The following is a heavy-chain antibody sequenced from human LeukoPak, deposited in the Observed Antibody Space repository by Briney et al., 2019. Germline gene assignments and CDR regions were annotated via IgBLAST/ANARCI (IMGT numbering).Heavy chain of an antibody. J-gene: IGHJ6*02. D-gene: IGHD3-22*01. Sequence: GGSLRLSCAASGFAFSSYNMNWVRQAPGKGLEWISYIGSSGSPTHYADSVGGRFTISRDNAKNSLYLQMNSLRDEDTAVYFCARRPYCDTSGRLSDVWGQGTTVTVSS. CDR3: ARRPYCDTSGRLSDV. V-gene: IGHV3-48*02. CDR1: GFAFSSYN. CDR2: IGSSGSPT.